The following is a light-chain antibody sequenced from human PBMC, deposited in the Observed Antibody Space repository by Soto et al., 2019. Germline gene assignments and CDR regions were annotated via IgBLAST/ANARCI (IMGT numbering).Light chain of an antibody. V-gene: IGLV1-40*01. Sequence: QSVLTQPPSASGTPGQRVTISCSGSSSNVGGNPVNWYQQLPGTAPKLLIYGNSNRPSGVPDRFSGSKSGTSASLAITGLQAEDEADYYCQSYDSSLSGLVVFGGGTKLTVL. CDR3: QSYDSSLSGLVV. J-gene: IGLJ2*01. CDR2: GNS. CDR1: SSNVGGNP.